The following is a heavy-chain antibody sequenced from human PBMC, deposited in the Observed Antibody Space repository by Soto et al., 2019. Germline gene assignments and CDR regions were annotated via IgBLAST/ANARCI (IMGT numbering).Heavy chain of an antibody. V-gene: IGHV3-30*18. CDR3: AKVLRELLRYYYGMDV. Sequence: PGGSLRLSCAASGFTFSSYGMHWVRQAPGKGLEWVAVISYDGSNKYYADSVKGRFTISRDNSKNTLYLQMNSLRAEDTAVYYCAKVLRELLRYYYGMDVWGQGTTVPVSS. D-gene: IGHD1-26*01. CDR2: ISYDGSNK. CDR1: GFTFSSYG. J-gene: IGHJ6*02.